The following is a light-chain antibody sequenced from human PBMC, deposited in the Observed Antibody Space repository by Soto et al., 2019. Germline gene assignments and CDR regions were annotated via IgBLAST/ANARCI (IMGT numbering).Light chain of an antibody. CDR2: DVS. V-gene: IGLV2-11*01. CDR3: CSYAGSYTFV. J-gene: IGLJ1*01. Sequence: QSALTQPRSVSGSRGQSVTISCTGTSSDVGVYNYVSWYQQYPGKAPKIMIYDVSKRPSGVPDRFSGSKSDNTASLTISGLQAEDEADYYCCSYAGSYTFVFGIGTKV. CDR1: SSDVGVYNY.